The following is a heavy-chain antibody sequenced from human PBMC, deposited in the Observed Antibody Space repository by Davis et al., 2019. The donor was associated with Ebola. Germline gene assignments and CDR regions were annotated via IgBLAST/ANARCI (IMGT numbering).Heavy chain of an antibody. D-gene: IGHD3-3*02. CDR1: GFTFSSYA. J-gene: IGHJ4*02. CDR3: AGSGIRDYYFDY. CDR2: ISRSSSFI. V-gene: IGHV3-21*01. Sequence: GGSLRLSCAASGFTFSSYAMSWVRQAPGKGLEWVSSISRSSSFIYYADSVKGRFTISRDNPRNSLYLQMNSLRAEDTAVYYCAGSGIRDYYFDYWGQGNLVTVSS.